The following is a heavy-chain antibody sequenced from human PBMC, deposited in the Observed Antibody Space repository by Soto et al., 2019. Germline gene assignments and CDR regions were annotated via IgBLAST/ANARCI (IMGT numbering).Heavy chain of an antibody. Sequence: SETLSLTCTVSGGSVSSRSYYWSWVRQPPGKGLEWIGSVYFSGSTKYNPSLKSRVTISLDTSKTQFSLKLSSVTAADTAVYYCGREYGSSLGNWIDSWGQGTLVTVSS. CDR3: GREYGSSLGNWIDS. J-gene: IGHJ5*01. CDR2: VYFSGST. CDR1: GGSVSSRSYY. V-gene: IGHV4-61*01. D-gene: IGHD6-19*01.